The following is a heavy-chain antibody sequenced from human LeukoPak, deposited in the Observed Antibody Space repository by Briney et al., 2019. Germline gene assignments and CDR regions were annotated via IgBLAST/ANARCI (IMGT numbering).Heavy chain of an antibody. V-gene: IGHV4-59*01. D-gene: IGHD5-12*01. CDR2: IYYSGST. CDR3: ARDGSDLVGAFDI. J-gene: IGHJ3*02. CDR1: GGSISSYY. Sequence: PSETLSLTCTVSGGSISSYYWSWIRQPPGKGLEWIGYIYYSGSTNYNPSLKSRVTISVDTSKNQFSLKLSSVTAADTAVYYCARDGSDLVGAFDIWGQGTMVTVSS.